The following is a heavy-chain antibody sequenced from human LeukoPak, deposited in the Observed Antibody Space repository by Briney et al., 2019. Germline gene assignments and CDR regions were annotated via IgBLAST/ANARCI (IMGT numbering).Heavy chain of an antibody. V-gene: IGHV4-59*02. D-gene: IGHD5-12*01. J-gene: IGHJ3*01. CDR3: ARAPMAITTSAFPDAFDF. CDR2: VSYSGGT. CDR1: GDSVSGHY. Sequence: PSETLSLTCTVSGDSVSGHYWSWIRQTPGKGLEWIGYVSYSGGTNYNPSLKRRVSISLDTSKNQFSLKLSSPAAADPAIYYCARAPMAITTSAFPDAFDFWGQGTMVTVSS.